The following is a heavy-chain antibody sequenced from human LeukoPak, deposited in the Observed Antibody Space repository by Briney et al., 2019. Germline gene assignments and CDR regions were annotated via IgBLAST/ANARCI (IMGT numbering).Heavy chain of an antibody. V-gene: IGHV3-30*18. D-gene: IGHD3-10*01. CDR3: AKDSGELLDGDSFDI. CDR2: ISSDGSNK. Sequence: GGSLRLSCAASGFAFSTFGMHWVRQAPGKGLEWVAVISSDGSNKYYGDSVKGRFTISRDNSKKTLYLQMNSLRAEDTAVYRCAKDSGELLDGDSFDIWGQGTIVTVSS. CDR1: GFAFSTFG. J-gene: IGHJ3*02.